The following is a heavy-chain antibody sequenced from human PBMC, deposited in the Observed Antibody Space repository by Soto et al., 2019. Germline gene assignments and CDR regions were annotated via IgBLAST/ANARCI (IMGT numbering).Heavy chain of an antibody. V-gene: IGHV4-39*01. D-gene: IGHD3-3*01. Sequence: SETLSLTCTVSGGSISSSSYYWGWIRQPPGKGLEWIGSIYYSGSTYYNPSLKSRVTISVDTSKNQFSLKLSSVTATDTAVYYCARGGILEWLSPYYFDYWGQGTLVTVSS. CDR1: GGSISSSSYY. J-gene: IGHJ4*02. CDR3: ARGGILEWLSPYYFDY. CDR2: IYYSGST.